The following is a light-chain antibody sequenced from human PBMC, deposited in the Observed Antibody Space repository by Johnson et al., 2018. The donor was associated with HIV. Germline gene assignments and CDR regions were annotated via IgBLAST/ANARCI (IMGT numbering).Light chain of an antibody. Sequence: QAVLTQPPSVSAAPGQKVTISCSGSIFNIQNNFVSWYLQLPGTAPKVLIYENNTRPSGLPDRFSASNSGPSATLVITALQTADEADYYCGTWDSSLSACYVFGTGTKVTVL. CDR1: IFNIQNNF. CDR3: GTWDSSLSACYV. CDR2: ENN. J-gene: IGLJ1*01. V-gene: IGLV1-51*01.